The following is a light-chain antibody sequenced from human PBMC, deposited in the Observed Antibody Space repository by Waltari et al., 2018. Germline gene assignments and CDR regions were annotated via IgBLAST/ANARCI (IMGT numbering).Light chain of an antibody. CDR3: QQYYSTLLFT. CDR1: QSVLYSSNNKNY. CDR2: WAS. Sequence: DIVMTQSPDSLAVSLGERATINCKSSQSVLYSSNNKNYLAWYQQKPGQPPKLLIYWASTRESGVADRFSGSGSGTDFTLTISSLQAEDVAVYYCQQYYSTLLFTFGPGTKVDIK. V-gene: IGKV4-1*01. J-gene: IGKJ3*01.